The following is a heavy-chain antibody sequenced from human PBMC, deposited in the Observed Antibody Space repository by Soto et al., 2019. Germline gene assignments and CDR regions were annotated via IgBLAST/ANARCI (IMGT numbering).Heavy chain of an antibody. D-gene: IGHD3-3*01. Sequence: PGGSLRLSCAASGFTFSSYGMHWVRQAPGKGLEWVAVISYDGSNKYYADSVKGRFTISRDNSKNTLYLQMNSLRAEDTAVYYCAKGGELRFSEWFMYGMDVWGQGTTVTVSS. V-gene: IGHV3-30*18. CDR1: GFTFSSYG. J-gene: IGHJ6*02. CDR3: AKGGELRFSEWFMYGMDV. CDR2: ISYDGSNK.